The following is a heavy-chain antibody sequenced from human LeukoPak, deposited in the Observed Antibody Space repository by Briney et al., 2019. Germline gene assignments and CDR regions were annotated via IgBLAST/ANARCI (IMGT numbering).Heavy chain of an antibody. CDR2: ISWNSGSI. Sequence: GRSLRLSCAASGFTFDDYAMHWVRQAPGKGLEWVSGISWNSGSIGYADSVKGRFTISRDNAKNSLYLQMNSLRAEDTALYYCAKAKITMVVAAYYFDYWGQGTLVTVSS. CDR1: GFTFDDYA. CDR3: AKAKITMVVAAYYFDY. J-gene: IGHJ4*02. D-gene: IGHD2-15*01. V-gene: IGHV3-9*01.